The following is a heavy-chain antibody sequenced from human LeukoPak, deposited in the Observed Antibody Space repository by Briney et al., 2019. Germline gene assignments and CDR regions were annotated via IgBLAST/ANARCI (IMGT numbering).Heavy chain of an antibody. Sequence: SETLSLTCTVSGGSVSSGSYYWSWIRQPPGKGLEWLGYIYYSGSTNYNPSLKSRVTISVDTSKNQFSLKLSSVTAADTAVYYCAGDPGPLSSRITIFGVTYGMDVWGQGTTVTVSS. CDR2: IYYSGST. CDR3: AGDPGPLSSRITIFGVTYGMDV. D-gene: IGHD3-3*01. CDR1: GGSVSSGSYY. V-gene: IGHV4-61*01. J-gene: IGHJ6*02.